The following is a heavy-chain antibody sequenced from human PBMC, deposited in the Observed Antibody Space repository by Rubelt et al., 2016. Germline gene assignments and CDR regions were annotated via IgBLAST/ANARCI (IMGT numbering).Heavy chain of an antibody. Sequence: QAHLVQSGAEVKKPGASVKVSCKASGDTFTNYHYTWVRQAPGQGLEWMGWINGYNGNTDYEQKFQGRVTMTRDTSTTTAYMDLRSLGSDDTAIYYCARVSNWGIDHWGQGTLVTVSS. CDR3: ARVSNWGIDH. J-gene: IGHJ4*02. D-gene: IGHD7-27*01. CDR1: GDTFTNYH. CDR2: INGYNGNT. V-gene: IGHV1-18*01.